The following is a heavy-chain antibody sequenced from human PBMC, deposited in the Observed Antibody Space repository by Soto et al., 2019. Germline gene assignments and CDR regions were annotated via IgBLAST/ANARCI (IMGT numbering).Heavy chain of an antibody. J-gene: IGHJ3*02. D-gene: IGHD3-22*01. Sequence: LGWSLRRSCSASSFTFSSYAMHCFRQAPGKGLEWVAVISYDGSNKYYADSVKGRFTISRDNSKNTLYLQMNSLRAEDTAVYYCARDSSYYYDSSGSFDSWGQGTMVSVSS. V-gene: IGHV3-30-3*01. CDR1: SFTFSSYA. CDR2: ISYDGSNK. CDR3: ARDSSYYYDSSGSFDS.